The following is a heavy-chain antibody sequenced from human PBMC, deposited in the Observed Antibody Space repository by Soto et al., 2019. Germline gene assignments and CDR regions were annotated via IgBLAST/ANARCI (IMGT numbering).Heavy chain of an antibody. CDR2: ISGSGGST. D-gene: IGHD6-19*01. Sequence: EVQLLESGGGLVQPGGSLRLSCAASGFTFSSYAMSWVRQAPGKGLEWVSAISGSGGSTYYADSVKGRFTISRDNSKNALYLQMNSLRAEDTAVYYCAKARFRDSSMFLLDYWGQGTLVTVSS. CDR3: AKARFRDSSMFLLDY. V-gene: IGHV3-23*01. CDR1: GFTFSSYA. J-gene: IGHJ4*02.